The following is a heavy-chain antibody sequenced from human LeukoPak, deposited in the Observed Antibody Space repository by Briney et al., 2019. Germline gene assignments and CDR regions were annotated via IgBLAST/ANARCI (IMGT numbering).Heavy chain of an antibody. CDR3: ARTKYSRPGIAAAGDWFDP. D-gene: IGHD6-13*01. Sequence: SETLSLTCTVSGGSISSSSYYWSWIRQPPGKGLEWIGEINHSGSTNYNPSLKSRVTISVDTSKNQFSLKLSSVTAADTAVYYCARTKYSRPGIAAAGDWFDPWGQGTLVTVSS. J-gene: IGHJ5*02. CDR1: GGSISSSSYY. CDR2: INHSGST. V-gene: IGHV4-39*07.